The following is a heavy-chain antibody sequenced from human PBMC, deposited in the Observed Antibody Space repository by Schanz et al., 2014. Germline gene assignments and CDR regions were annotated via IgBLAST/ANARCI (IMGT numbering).Heavy chain of an antibody. CDR2: ISASGGTT. Sequence: EVQLLESGGGLVQPGGSLRLSCAASGFTFSAYAMTWVRQIPGKGLEWVSAISASGGTTYYADSVKGRFTISRDNSKSTLYLQMNSLRAENTAVYYCAKTPREYCKYENCPNWFDSGGQGTLVTASS. V-gene: IGHV3-23*01. D-gene: IGHD2-15*01. CDR1: GFTFSAYA. J-gene: IGHJ5*01. CDR3: AKTPREYCKYENCPNWFDS.